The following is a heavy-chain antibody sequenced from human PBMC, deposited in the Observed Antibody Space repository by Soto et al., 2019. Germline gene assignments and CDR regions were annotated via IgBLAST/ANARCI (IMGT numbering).Heavy chain of an antibody. CDR2: ISYTGDST. CDR1: GFTFGSCA. CDR3: AKMNSAYAYSDFDS. Sequence: GWSLRLSCSASGFTFGSCAMSWVRQAPGKGLEWVSAISYTGDSTYYANPVKGRFTISRDNSKNPLYLQMNSLRAEDTALYYCAKMNSAYAYSDFDSWGQGTMLTVSS. D-gene: IGHD3-16*01. J-gene: IGHJ4*02. V-gene: IGHV3-23*01.